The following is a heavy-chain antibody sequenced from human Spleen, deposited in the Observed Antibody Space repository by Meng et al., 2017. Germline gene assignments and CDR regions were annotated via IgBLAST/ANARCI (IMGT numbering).Heavy chain of an antibody. CDR1: GFTFDEYG. D-gene: IGHD6-19*01. CDR3: AREGLAVAGLDY. Sequence: GKSLKISCAASGFTFDEYGMNWVRQVPGKGLEWVSRINWNGGSTGYTDSVKGRFTISRDNAKNSLYLQMNSLRAEDTALYYCAREGLAVAGLDYWGQGTLVTVSS. V-gene: IGHV3-20*04. CDR2: INWNGGST. J-gene: IGHJ4*02.